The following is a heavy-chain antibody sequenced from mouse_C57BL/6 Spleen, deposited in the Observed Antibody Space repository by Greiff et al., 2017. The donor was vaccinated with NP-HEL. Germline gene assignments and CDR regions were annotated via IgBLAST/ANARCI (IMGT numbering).Heavy chain of an antibody. Sequence: VQLQQSGPVLVKPGASVKMSCKASGYTFTDYYMNWVKQSPGKSLEWIGVINPYNGGTSYNQKFKGKATLTVDKSTSTAYMELNSLTSEDSAVYDCARSQLAEAFDYWGQGTTLTVSS. CDR3: ARSQLAEAFDY. D-gene: IGHD6-1*01. CDR2: INPYNGGT. V-gene: IGHV1-19*01. CDR1: GYTFTDYY. J-gene: IGHJ2*01.